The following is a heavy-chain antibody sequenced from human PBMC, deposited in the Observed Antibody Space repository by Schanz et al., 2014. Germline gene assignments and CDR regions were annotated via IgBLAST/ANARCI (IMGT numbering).Heavy chain of an antibody. CDR2: ISTSNGNT. CDR1: GYTFTDYG. Sequence: QVQVVQSGAEVKKPGASVKVSCKASGYTFTDYGVIWVRQAPGQGLEWMGWISTSNGNTNYIQKLQGRVTMTTDTSTSTAYMELSSLTSEDTAVYYCARSPGDFPGWFDSWGQGTLVTVSS. CDR3: ARSPGDFPGWFDS. D-gene: IGHD4-17*01. V-gene: IGHV1-18*01. J-gene: IGHJ5*01.